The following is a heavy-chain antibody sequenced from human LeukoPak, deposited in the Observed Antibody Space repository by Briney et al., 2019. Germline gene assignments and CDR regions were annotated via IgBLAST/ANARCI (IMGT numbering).Heavy chain of an antibody. CDR1: GGTFSSYA. V-gene: IGHV1-69*05. D-gene: IGHD2-2*02. CDR3: ARWGGCSSTSCYIPFDY. Sequence: SVKVSCKASGGTFSSYAISWVRQAPGQGLEWMGGIIPIFGTANYAQKFQGSVTITTDESMSTAYMELSSLRSEDTAVYYCARWGGCSSTSCYIPFDYWGQGTLVTVSS. J-gene: IGHJ4*02. CDR2: IIPIFGTA.